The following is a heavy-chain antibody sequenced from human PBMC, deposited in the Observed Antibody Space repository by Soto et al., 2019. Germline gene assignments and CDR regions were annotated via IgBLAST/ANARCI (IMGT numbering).Heavy chain of an antibody. CDR1: GFSLSSDGVG. CDR2: IYWDDDK. J-gene: IGHJ3*01. Sequence: QITLKESGPTLVKPTQTLTLTCTVSGFSLSSDGVGVAWIRQPPGKALEWLALIYWDDDKRYSPSLKTRLTXXXXXXXXXXXXXXXXXXXXXXXXXXXXXXXXXXXXXXXAFDVWGQGTVVTVSS. V-gene: IGHV2-5*02. CDR3: XXXXXXXXXXXXAFDV.